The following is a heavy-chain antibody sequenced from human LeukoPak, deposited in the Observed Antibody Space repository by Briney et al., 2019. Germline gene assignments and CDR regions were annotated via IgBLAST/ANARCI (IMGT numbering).Heavy chain of an antibody. CDR2: IYYSGST. J-gene: IGHJ5*02. CDR3: ARGDYYGSGSPFGFPKGNWFDP. V-gene: IGHV4-59*12. Sequence: SETLSLTCTVSGGSISSYYWSWIRQPPGKGLEWIGYIYYSGSTNYNPSLKSRVTISVDRSKNQFSLKLSSVTAADTAVYYCARGDYYGSGSPFGFPKGNWFDPWGQGTLVTVSS. CDR1: GGSISSYY. D-gene: IGHD3-10*01.